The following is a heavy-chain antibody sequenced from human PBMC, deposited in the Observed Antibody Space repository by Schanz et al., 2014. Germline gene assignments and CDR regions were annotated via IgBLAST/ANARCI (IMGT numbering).Heavy chain of an antibody. D-gene: IGHD1-1*01. J-gene: IGHJ4*02. CDR3: AKIERNED. CDR2: IGTSGGT. CDR1: GLIFSNYV. Sequence: EVQLLESGGGLVQLGGSLRLSCAASGLIFSNYVMSWVRQAPGKGLEWVSTIGTSGGTNYAESVKGRFTISRDNSKNTLYLQMNSLRAEDMAVYFCAKIERNEDWGQGTLVTVSS. V-gene: IGHV3-23*01.